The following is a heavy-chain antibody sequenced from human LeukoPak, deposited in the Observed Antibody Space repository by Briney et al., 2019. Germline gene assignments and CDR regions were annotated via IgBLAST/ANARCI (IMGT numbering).Heavy chain of an antibody. J-gene: IGHJ5*02. CDR2: IIGSGDNT. Sequence: GGSLRLSCAASGFTFSSYAMSWVRQAPGKGLKWVSAIIGSGDNTYYADSVKGRFTISRDNSKNTLYLQMNNLRAEDTAVYYCATSPTFDPWGQGTLVTVSS. CDR3: ATSPTFDP. V-gene: IGHV3-23*01. CDR1: GFTFSSYA.